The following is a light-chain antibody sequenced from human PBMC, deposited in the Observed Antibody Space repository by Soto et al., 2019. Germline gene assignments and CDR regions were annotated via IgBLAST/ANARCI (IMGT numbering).Light chain of an antibody. Sequence: EIVLTQSPATLSVFPVERATFSCRASQSVSSNYLAWYQQKPGQAPRLLIYGAFKRATGIPDRFSGSGSGTDFTLTISRMEPEEFAVYCCQQYGSSPRTFGQGTKVDI. CDR3: QQYGSSPRT. CDR2: GAF. CDR1: QSVSSNY. V-gene: IGKV3-20*01. J-gene: IGKJ1*01.